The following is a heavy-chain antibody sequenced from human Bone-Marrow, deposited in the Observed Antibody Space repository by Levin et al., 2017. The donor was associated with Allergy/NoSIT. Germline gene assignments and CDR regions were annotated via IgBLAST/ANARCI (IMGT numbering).Heavy chain of an antibody. D-gene: IGHD3-10*01. CDR1: GFTFSNLP. J-gene: IGHJ4*02. V-gene: IGHV3-23*01. CDR2: ISGTGYTT. CDR3: VKDLEPYGSGRVRRGDY. Sequence: GESLKISCAASGFTFSNLPMSWVRQAPGKGLEWVSAISGTGYTTYYADSVKGRFTISRDNSKNTLYLQMNGLRPEETAVYYCVKDLEPYGSGRVRRGDYWGQGTLVTVSS.